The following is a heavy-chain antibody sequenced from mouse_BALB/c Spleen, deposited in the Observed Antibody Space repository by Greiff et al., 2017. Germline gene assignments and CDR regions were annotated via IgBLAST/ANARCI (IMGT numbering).Heavy chain of an antibody. CDR3: VRDRYSFAY. J-gene: IGHJ3*01. D-gene: IGHD2-14*01. V-gene: IGHV2-9-2*01. CDR2: IWTGGGT. Sequence: QVQLKESGPGLVAPSQSLSITCTVSGFSLTSYDISWIRQPPGKGLEWLGVIWTGGGTNYNSAFMSRLSISKDNSKSQVFLKMNSLQTDDTAIYYCVRDRYSFAYWGQGTLVTVSA. CDR1: GFSLTSYD.